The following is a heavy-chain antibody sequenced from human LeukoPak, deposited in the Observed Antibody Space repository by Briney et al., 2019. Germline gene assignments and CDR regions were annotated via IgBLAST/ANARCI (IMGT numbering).Heavy chain of an antibody. J-gene: IGHJ4*02. D-gene: IGHD3-3*01. Sequence: PGRSLRLSCAASGFTFSSYAMHWVRQAPGKGLEWVAVISYDGSNKYYADSVKGRFTISSDNSKNTLYLQMNSLRAEDTAVYYCARDLALYDFWSGYSPHPADYWGQGTLVTVSS. V-gene: IGHV3-30*04. CDR2: ISYDGSNK. CDR1: GFTFSSYA. CDR3: ARDLALYDFWSGYSPHPADY.